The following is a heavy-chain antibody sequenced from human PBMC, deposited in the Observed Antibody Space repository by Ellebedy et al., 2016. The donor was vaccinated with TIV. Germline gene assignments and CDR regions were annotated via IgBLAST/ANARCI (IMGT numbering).Heavy chain of an antibody. D-gene: IGHD4-23*01. V-gene: IGHV4-59*01. Sequence: SETLSLTXTVSGASISSSYWSWIRQPPGKGLEWIGYVNYRGTTNYNPSLKSRVTVSVDTSNNQFSLKLSSVTAADTAVYYCARDYEYGGSLRWFDPWGQGTLVTVSS. CDR2: VNYRGTT. CDR3: ARDYEYGGSLRWFDP. J-gene: IGHJ5*02. CDR1: GASISSSY.